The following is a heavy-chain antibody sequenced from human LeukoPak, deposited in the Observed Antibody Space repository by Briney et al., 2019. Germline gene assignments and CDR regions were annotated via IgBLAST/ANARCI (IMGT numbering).Heavy chain of an antibody. J-gene: IGHJ4*02. D-gene: IGHD6-19*01. V-gene: IGHV4-4*07. CDR1: GGSISSYY. CDR2: IYTSGST. Sequence: AETLSLTCTDSGGSISSYYWSWIRQPAGKGLEWIGRIYTSGSTNYNPSLKSRVTMSVDTSKNQFSLKLSSVTAADTAVYYCAGPHAYSSGWYYFDYWGQGTLVTVSS. CDR3: AGPHAYSSGWYYFDY.